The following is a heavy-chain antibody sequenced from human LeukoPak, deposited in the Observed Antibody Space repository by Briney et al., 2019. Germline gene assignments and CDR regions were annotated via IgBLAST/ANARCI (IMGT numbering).Heavy chain of an antibody. J-gene: IGHJ6*03. CDR1: GGAISSGDYY. CDR3: SREVVVVPAAISNYSYYMDV. CDR2: IYYSGST. Sequence: PSETLSLTCTVSGGAISSGDYYWSWIRQPPGKGLEWIGYIYYSGSTYYNPSLKSRVTISVDTSKNQFSLKLSSVTAADTAVYYCSREVVVVPAAISNYSYYMDVWGKGTTVTVSS. V-gene: IGHV4-30-4*08. D-gene: IGHD2-2*01.